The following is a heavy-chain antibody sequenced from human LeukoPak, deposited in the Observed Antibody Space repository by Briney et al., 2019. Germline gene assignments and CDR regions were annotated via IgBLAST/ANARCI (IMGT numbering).Heavy chain of an antibody. D-gene: IGHD3-22*01. CDR1: GGSISSYY. CDR3: ASGSDYYDSSGYKY. Sequence: PSETLSLTCTVSGGSISSYYWSWIRQPAGKGLEWIGRIYTSGSTNYNPSLKSRVTMSVDTSKNQFSLKLSSVTAADTAVYYCASGSDYYDSSGYKYWGQGTLVTVPS. CDR2: IYTSGST. J-gene: IGHJ4*02. V-gene: IGHV4-4*07.